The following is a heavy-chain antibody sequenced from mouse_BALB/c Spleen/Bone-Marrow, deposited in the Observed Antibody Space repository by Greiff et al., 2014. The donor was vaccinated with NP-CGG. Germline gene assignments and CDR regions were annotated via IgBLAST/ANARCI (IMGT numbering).Heavy chain of an antibody. CDR2: TYPGTGST. CDR3: ARRKNVWFAY. Sequence: SGPELVKPGASVKMSCKASGYTFTDYIISWVKQRVGQGLEWIGETYPGTGSTYYNEKFKGKATLTADKSSNIAYMQLSSLTSEDSAVYFCARRKNVWFAYWGQGTLVTVSA. J-gene: IGHJ3*01. CDR1: GYTFTDYI. V-gene: IGHV1-77*01.